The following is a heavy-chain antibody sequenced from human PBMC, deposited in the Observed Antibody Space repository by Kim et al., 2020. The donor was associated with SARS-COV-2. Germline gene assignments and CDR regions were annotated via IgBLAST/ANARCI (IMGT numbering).Heavy chain of an antibody. CDR2: ISWNSGSI. CDR3: AKERVDTAWGGLPEFDP. J-gene: IGHJ5*02. V-gene: IGHV3-9*01. Sequence: GGSLRLSCAASGFTFDDYAMHWVRQAPGKGLEWVSGISWNSGSIGYADSVKGRFTISRDNAKNSLYLQMNSLRAEDTALYYCAKERVDTAWGGLPEFDPWGQGTLVTVSS. CDR1: GFTFDDYA. D-gene: IGHD5-18*01.